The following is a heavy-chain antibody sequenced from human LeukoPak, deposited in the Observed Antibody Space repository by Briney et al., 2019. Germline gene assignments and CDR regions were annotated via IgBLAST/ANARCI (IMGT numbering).Heavy chain of an antibody. V-gene: IGHV3-23*01. D-gene: IGHD3-10*02. J-gene: IGHJ6*04. CDR2: ISGSGGST. Sequence: PGGSLRLSCAASGFTFSSYWMSWVRQAPGKGLEWVSVISGSGGSTYYADSVKGRFTISRDNAKNSLYLQMNSLRAEDTAVYYCAELGITMIGGVWGKGTTVTISS. CDR3: AELGITMIGGV. CDR1: GFTFSSYW.